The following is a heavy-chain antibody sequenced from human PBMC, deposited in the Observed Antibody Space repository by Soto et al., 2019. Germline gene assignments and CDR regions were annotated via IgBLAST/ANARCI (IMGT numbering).Heavy chain of an antibody. V-gene: IGHV4-31*03. Sequence: SETLSLTCTVSGGSISSGGYYWSWIRQHPGKGLEWIGYIYYSGSTYYNPSLKSRVTISVDTSKNQFSLKLSSVTAADTAVYYCARDQVAYCGGDCYYNHFDYWGQGTLVTVSS. CDR1: GGSISSGGYY. J-gene: IGHJ4*02. CDR3: ARDQVAYCGGDCYYNHFDY. D-gene: IGHD2-21*02. CDR2: IYYSGST.